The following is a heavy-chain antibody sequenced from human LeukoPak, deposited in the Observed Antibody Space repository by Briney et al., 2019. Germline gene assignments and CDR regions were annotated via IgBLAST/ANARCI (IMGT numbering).Heavy chain of an antibody. CDR2: ISSSSSYI. V-gene: IGHV3-21*04. D-gene: IGHD5-18*01. CDR3: ARWGGGYSYGTGFDP. CDR1: GFTFSSYS. Sequence: GGSLRLSCAASGFTFSSYSMNWVRQAPGKGLEWVSSISSSSSYIYYADSVKGRFTISRDNAKNSLYLQMNSLRAEDTAVYYCARWGGGYSYGTGFDPWGQGTLVTVSS. J-gene: IGHJ5*02.